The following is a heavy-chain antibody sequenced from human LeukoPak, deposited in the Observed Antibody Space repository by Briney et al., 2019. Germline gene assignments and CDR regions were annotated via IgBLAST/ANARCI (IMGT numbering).Heavy chain of an antibody. Sequence: SETLSLTCAVSGGSISSGGYSWSWIRQPPGKGLEWIGSIYHTGSTYYNSSLKTRVTISVDRSKNRFSLRLSSLTAADTAVSYCARQKSSSWYNNWFDPWGQGTLVTVSS. CDR3: ARQKSSSWYNNWFDP. D-gene: IGHD6-13*01. CDR1: GGSISSGGYS. J-gene: IGHJ5*02. V-gene: IGHV4-30-2*01. CDR2: IYHTGST.